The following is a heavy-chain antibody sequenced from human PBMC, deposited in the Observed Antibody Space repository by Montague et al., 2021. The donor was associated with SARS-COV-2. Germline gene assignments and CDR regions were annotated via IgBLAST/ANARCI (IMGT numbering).Heavy chain of an antibody. Sequence: SETLSLTCTVSGGSITGYYWSWLRRSPGKGLEWIAYIYDGGAANYNPSLGSRVTISTDTSKNQLSLKANSVTAADTAVYYCARSSVAVSTIPLLESWGQGATVIVSS. D-gene: IGHD3-3*01. J-gene: IGHJ6*02. CDR2: IYDGGAA. CDR1: GGSITGYY. CDR3: ARSSVAVSTIPLLES. V-gene: IGHV4-59*01.